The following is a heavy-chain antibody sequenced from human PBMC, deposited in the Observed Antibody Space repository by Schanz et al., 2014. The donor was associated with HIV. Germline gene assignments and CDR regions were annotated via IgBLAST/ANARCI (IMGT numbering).Heavy chain of an antibody. V-gene: IGHV3-30*18. Sequence: QVQLVESGGGVVQPGRSLRLSCAGSGFSFDTFGIHWVRQAPGKGLEWLAVISYDGRNKKFANSVKGRFTISRDNSNNTLYLQVKSLRAEDTAVYYCAKDRNYYDNRYIGKGNYYYYYGMDVWGQGTTVTVSS. J-gene: IGHJ6*02. CDR1: GFSFDTFG. CDR2: ISYDGRNK. CDR3: AKDRNYYDNRYIGKGNYYYYYGMDV. D-gene: IGHD3-22*01.